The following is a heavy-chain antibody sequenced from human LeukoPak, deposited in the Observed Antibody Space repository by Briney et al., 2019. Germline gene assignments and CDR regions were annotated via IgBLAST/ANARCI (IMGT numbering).Heavy chain of an antibody. D-gene: IGHD5-18*01. J-gene: IGHJ4*02. Sequence: ASVKVSCKSSGYTFTTYGITWVRQAPGQGLEWMGWISTYNGNTNYAQKLQGRVTMTTDTSTSTAYMELRSLRSDDTAMYYCARDRMDTGAYFDYWGQGTLVTVSS. CDR3: ARDRMDTGAYFDY. V-gene: IGHV1-18*01. CDR1: GYTFTTYG. CDR2: ISTYNGNT.